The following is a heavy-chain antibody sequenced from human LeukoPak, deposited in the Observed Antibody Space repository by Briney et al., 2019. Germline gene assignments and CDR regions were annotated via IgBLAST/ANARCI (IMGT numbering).Heavy chain of an antibody. CDR2: ISFDGSDQ. CDR3: ARDGRVRGVTPLDY. D-gene: IGHD3-10*01. CDR1: GLTFSNYG. Sequence: PGGSLRLSCAVSGLTFSNYGMHWVRQAPGKGLEWVGVISFDGSDQYYGDSVKGRFTISRDNSKNTLYLQMNSLRAEDTAVYYCARDGRVRGVTPLDYWGQGTLVTVSS. J-gene: IGHJ4*02. V-gene: IGHV3-30*03.